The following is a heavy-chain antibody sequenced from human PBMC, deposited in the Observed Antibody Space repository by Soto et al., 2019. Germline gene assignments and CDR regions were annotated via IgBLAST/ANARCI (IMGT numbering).Heavy chain of an antibody. CDR2: IIPIFGTA. D-gene: IGHD6-13*01. V-gene: IGHV1-69*01. CDR1: GGTFSSYA. CDR3: ARGQTSSLYSSRIDAFDI. J-gene: IGHJ3*02. Sequence: QVQLVQSGAEVKKPGSSVKVSCKASGGTFSSYAISWVRQAPGQGLEWMGGIIPIFGTANYAQKLQGRVTITADESTSTAYMELSSLRSEDTAVYYCARGQTSSLYSSRIDAFDIWGQGTMVTVSS.